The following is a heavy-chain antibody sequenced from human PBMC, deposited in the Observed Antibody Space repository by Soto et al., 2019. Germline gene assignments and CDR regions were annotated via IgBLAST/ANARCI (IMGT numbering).Heavy chain of an antibody. Sequence: QVQLQESGPGLVKPSETLSLTCTVSGGSVSSGSYYWSWIRQPPGKGLEWIGYIYYSGSTNYNPSLKSRVTISVDTSKNQFPLKLSSVPAADTAVYYCAREKRGYSYGLYYYYGMDVWGQGTTVTVSS. CDR1: GGSVSSGSYY. CDR3: AREKRGYSYGLYYYYGMDV. J-gene: IGHJ6*02. V-gene: IGHV4-61*01. CDR2: IYYSGST. D-gene: IGHD5-18*01.